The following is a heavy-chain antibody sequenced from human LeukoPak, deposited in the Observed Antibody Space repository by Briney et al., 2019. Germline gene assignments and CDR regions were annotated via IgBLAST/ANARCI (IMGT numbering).Heavy chain of an antibody. CDR2: IYYSGST. V-gene: IGHV4-59*12. D-gene: IGHD6-19*01. CDR1: GGSISSYY. J-gene: IGHJ5*02. Sequence: PSETLSLTCTVSGGSISSYYWSWIRQPPGKGLEWIGYIYYSGSTNYNPSLKSRVTISVDTSKNQFSLKLSSVTAADTAVYYCARSIGAVAELGWFDPWGQGTLVTVSS. CDR3: ARSIGAVAELGWFDP.